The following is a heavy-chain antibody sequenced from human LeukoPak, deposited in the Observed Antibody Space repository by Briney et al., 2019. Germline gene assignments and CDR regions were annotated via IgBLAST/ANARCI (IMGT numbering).Heavy chain of an antibody. CDR2: IYHSGST. D-gene: IGHD5-24*01. CDR3: ARGSVEMATYYGMDV. V-gene: IGHV4-30-2*01. J-gene: IGHJ6*02. Sequence: SQTLSLTCAVSGGSMSSGGYSWSWIRQPPGKGLEWIGYIYHSGSTYYNPSLKSRVTISVDRSKNQFSLKLSSVTAADTAVYYSARGSVEMATYYGMDVWGQGTTVTVSS. CDR1: GGSMSSGGYS.